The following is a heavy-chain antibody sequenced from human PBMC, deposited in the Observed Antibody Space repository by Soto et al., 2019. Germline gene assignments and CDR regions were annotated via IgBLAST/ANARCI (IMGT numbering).Heavy chain of an antibody. J-gene: IGHJ4*02. V-gene: IGHV3-53*02. Sequence: EVQLVETGGALIQPGGSLRLSCAASGLTVSTNYMSWVRQDPGKVLEWVSIIYSGGSTYYADSVNGRFTISRDNSKNTLYLQLNGLKAEDTAVYYCAREGGGVDCSGGSCYGRYLDYWGQGTLVTVSA. CDR1: GLTVSTNY. CDR2: IYSGGST. D-gene: IGHD2-15*01. CDR3: AREGGGVDCSGGSCYGRYLDY.